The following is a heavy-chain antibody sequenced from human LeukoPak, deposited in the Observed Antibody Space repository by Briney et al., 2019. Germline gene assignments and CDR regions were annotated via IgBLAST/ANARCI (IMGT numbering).Heavy chain of an antibody. CDR1: GGSISSSNW. CDR2: IYHSGST. J-gene: IGHJ5*02. V-gene: IGHV4-4*02. D-gene: IGHD2/OR15-2a*01. CDR3: ASYAAKNIAWFDP. Sequence: SETLSLTCAVSGGSISSSNWWSWVRQPPGKGLEWIGEIYHSGSTNYNPSLKSRVTISVDKSKNQFSLKLSSVTAADTAVYYCASYAAKNIAWFDPWGQGTLVTVSS.